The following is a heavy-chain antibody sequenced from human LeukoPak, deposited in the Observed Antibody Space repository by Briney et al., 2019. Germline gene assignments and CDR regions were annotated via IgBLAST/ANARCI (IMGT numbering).Heavy chain of an antibody. Sequence: GRSLRLSCAASGFTFSSYGMHWVRQAPGKGLEWVAVISYDGSNKYYADSVKGRFTISRDNSKDTLYLQMNSLRAEDTAVYYCAKPTGPCSSTSCVGYFDYWGQGTLVTVSS. D-gene: IGHD2-2*01. CDR3: AKPTGPCSSTSCVGYFDY. CDR2: ISYDGSNK. V-gene: IGHV3-30*18. CDR1: GFTFSSYG. J-gene: IGHJ4*02.